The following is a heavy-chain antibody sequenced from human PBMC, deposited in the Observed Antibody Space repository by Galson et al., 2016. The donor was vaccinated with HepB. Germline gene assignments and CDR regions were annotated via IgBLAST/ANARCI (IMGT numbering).Heavy chain of an antibody. V-gene: IGHV4-4*02. CDR2: IYHSGST. Sequence: ETLSLTCAVSGGSIGSSNRWSWVRPPPGKGLEWIGEIYHSGSTNYNPSLKSRVTISVDKSKNQFSLRLTSVTAADTAIYYCARLGRDYGVPHRIDFWGQGTLVTVSS. D-gene: IGHD4-17*01. CDR3: ARLGRDYGVPHRIDF. CDR1: GGSIGSSNR. J-gene: IGHJ4*02.